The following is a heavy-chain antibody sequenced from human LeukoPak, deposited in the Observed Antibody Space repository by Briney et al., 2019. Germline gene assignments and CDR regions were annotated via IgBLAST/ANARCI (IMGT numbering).Heavy chain of an antibody. CDR2: INHSGST. J-gene: IGHJ6*02. D-gene: IGHD3-3*01. CDR1: GFTFSSHS. Sequence: GSLRLSCAASGFTFSSHSMNWVRQPPGKGLEWIGEINHSGSTNYNPSLKSRVTISVDTSKNQFSLKLSSVTAADTAVYYCARGFRRYYDFWSGYYRAPPYYYGMDVWGQGTTVTVSS. V-gene: IGHV4-34*01. CDR3: ARGFRRYYDFWSGYYRAPPYYYGMDV.